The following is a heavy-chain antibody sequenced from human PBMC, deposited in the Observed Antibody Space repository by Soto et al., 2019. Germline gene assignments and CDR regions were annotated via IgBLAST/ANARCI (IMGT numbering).Heavy chain of an antibody. CDR1: GYSLAGYW. J-gene: IGHJ4*02. Sequence: PGESLKISCKGSGYSLAGYWITWVRQKPGKGLGWMGRIDPSDSQTYYSPSFRGHVTISVTKSITTVFLQWSSLRAADTAMYYCARQIYDSDTGPNFQYYFDSWGQGTPVTVSS. CDR3: ARQIYDSDTGPNFQYYFDS. D-gene: IGHD3-22*01. CDR2: IDPSDSQT. V-gene: IGHV5-10-1*01.